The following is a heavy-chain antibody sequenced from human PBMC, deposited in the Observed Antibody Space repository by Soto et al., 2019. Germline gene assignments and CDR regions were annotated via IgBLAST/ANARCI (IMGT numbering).Heavy chain of an antibody. CDR1: GITFRRTA. Sequence: SVKVSCKASGITFRRTAVHWMREARGQRLELIGRIVVGTGSTTYAQIVQERIAITRDMSTNTAYMELSGLRPEDTAVYYCAKDPPGIAAAGNVPHCYYYYGMDVWGQGTTVTVYS. J-gene: IGHJ6*02. V-gene: IGHV1-58*01. CDR2: IVVGTGST. CDR3: AKDPPGIAAAGNVPHCYYYYGMDV. D-gene: IGHD6-13*01.